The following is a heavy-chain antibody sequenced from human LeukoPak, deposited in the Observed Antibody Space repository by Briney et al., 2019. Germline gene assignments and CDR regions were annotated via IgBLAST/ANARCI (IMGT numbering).Heavy chain of an antibody. Sequence: SVRVSCKASGYTFTSYYMHWVRQAPGQGLEWMGGIIPIFGTANYAQKFQGRVTITADESTSTAYMELSSLRSEDTAVYYCARGQDLEPYCSGGSCYSPFDYWGQGTLVTVSS. J-gene: IGHJ4*02. CDR1: GYTFTSYY. CDR2: IIPIFGTA. V-gene: IGHV1-69*13. D-gene: IGHD2-15*01. CDR3: ARGQDLEPYCSGGSCYSPFDY.